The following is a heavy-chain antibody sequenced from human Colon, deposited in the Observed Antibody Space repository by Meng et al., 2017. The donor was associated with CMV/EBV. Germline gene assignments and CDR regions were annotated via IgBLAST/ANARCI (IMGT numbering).Heavy chain of an antibody. Sequence: SGPTLVKPTETLTLTCTFSGFSLNAPLMRVVWIRQSPGQALEWLARVDWTDDKFYKSSLKTRLTISKDTSKNQVFLTMTDMDPVDTASYFCARVRPYISDWTFDFWGPGILVTVSS. CDR2: VDWTDDK. V-gene: IGHV2-70D*14. J-gene: IGHJ4*02. CDR1: GFSLNAPLMR. CDR3: ARVRPYISDWTFDF. D-gene: IGHD2-21*02.